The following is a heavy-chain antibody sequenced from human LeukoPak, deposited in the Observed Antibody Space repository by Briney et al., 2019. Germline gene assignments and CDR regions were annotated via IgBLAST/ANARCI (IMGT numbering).Heavy chain of an antibody. V-gene: IGHV3-21*01. Sequence: PGGSLRLSCAASGFTFSSYSMNWVRQAPGKGLEWVSSISSSSSYIYYADSVKGRFTISRDNSKNTLYLQMNSLRAEDTAVYYCAKDRGVATINGYYFDYWGQGTLVTVSS. CDR3: AKDRGVATINGYYFDY. CDR1: GFTFSSYS. J-gene: IGHJ4*02. D-gene: IGHD5-12*01. CDR2: ISSSSSYI.